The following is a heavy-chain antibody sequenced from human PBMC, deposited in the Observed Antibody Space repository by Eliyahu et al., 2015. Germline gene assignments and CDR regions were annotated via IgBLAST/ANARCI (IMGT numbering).Heavy chain of an antibody. Sequence: EVQLVESGGGLVQPGGSLRLSCAASGFXFXSYAXSWVRQAPGKGLEWVSAISGSGGSTYYADSVKGRFTISRDNSKNTLYLQMNSLRAEDTAVYYCAKDNAPTLLRFLEWLFYGMDVWGQGTTVTVSS. CDR1: GFXFXSYA. J-gene: IGHJ6*02. CDR3: AKDNAPTLLRFLEWLFYGMDV. V-gene: IGHV3-23*04. CDR2: ISGSGGST. D-gene: IGHD3-3*01.